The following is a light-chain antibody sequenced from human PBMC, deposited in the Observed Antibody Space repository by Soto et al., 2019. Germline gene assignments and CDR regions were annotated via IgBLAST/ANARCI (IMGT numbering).Light chain of an antibody. J-gene: IGKJ3*01. Sequence: IVFTQSPGTLSLSPGERATLSCRASQSVSSSYLAWYKQNPGQAPRLLIYGASSRATGIPDRFSGSGSGTDLTLTISRLEPEDFEVDYCQQYGSSRFTFGPGTKVDIK. V-gene: IGKV3-20*01. CDR1: QSVSSSY. CDR3: QQYGSSRFT. CDR2: GAS.